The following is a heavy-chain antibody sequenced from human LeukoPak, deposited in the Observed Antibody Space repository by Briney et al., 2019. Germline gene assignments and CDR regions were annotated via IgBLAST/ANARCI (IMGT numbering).Heavy chain of an antibody. J-gene: IGHJ4*02. CDR1: GFTVRSNY. Sequence: GGSLRLSCAASGFTVRSNYMSWVRQAPGKGLKWVSLIFNDGSTYYADSVKARFTISRDNSMDTLYLQMNSLRVEDTAVYYCARDPGGDNAYWGQGTLVTVSS. V-gene: IGHV3-66*01. D-gene: IGHD4-17*01. CDR2: IFNDGST. CDR3: ARDPGGDNAY.